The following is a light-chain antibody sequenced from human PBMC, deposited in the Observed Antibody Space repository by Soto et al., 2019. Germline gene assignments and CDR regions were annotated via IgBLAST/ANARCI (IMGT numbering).Light chain of an antibody. CDR1: ISNIATNY. Sequence: QSVLTPPPSVSGTPGQRVTISCSGGISNIATNYVHWFQQLPGTAPKVLSNRDNQRPSGVPDRFSGSKSGTSASLAISGLRSEDEAEYYCAAWDDTVRSYVFGTGTKLTVL. V-gene: IGLV1-47*01. CDR3: AAWDDTVRSYV. CDR2: RDN. J-gene: IGLJ1*01.